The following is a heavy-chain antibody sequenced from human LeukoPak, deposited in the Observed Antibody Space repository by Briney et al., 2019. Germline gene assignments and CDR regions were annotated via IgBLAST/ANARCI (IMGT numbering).Heavy chain of an antibody. Sequence: GRSLRLSCAASGFTFDDYAMHWVRQAPGKGLEWVSGISWNSGSIGYADSVKGRFTISRDNAKNSLYLQMNSLRAEDTAVYYCASGYGDWGQGTLVTVSS. J-gene: IGHJ4*02. CDR2: ISWNSGSI. CDR3: ASGYGD. CDR1: GFTFDDYA. D-gene: IGHD6-25*01. V-gene: IGHV3-9*01.